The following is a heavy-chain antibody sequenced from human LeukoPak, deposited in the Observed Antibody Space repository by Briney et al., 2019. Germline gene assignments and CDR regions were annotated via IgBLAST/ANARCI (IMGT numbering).Heavy chain of an antibody. CDR2: INPRGGTT. CDR3: TRSISIAGNDY. CDR1: GQTFTTYY. Sequence: ASVKVSCKASGQTFTTYYLHWVRQAPGQGLEWMGMINPRGGTTIYAQKFQGRVTMTRDTPTSTVYMELSSLRSEDTAVYYCTRSISIAGNDYWGQGTLVTVSS. V-gene: IGHV1-46*01. J-gene: IGHJ4*02. D-gene: IGHD6-13*01.